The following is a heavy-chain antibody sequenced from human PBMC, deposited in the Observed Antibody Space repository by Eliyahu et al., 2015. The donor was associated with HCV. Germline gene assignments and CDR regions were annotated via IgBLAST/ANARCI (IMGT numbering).Heavy chain of an antibody. D-gene: IGHD5-12*01. Sequence: QVQLVESGGGLVKPGGSLXLSXAAXGFXFXDXYMSWIRQAPGKGLEWVSYISSSGSTIYYADSVKGRFTISRDNAKNSLYLQMNSLRAEDTAVYYCARGGGYDWENYFDYWGQGTLVTVSS. J-gene: IGHJ4*02. CDR2: ISSSGSTI. CDR1: GFXFXDXY. CDR3: ARGGGYDWENYFDY. V-gene: IGHV3-11*01.